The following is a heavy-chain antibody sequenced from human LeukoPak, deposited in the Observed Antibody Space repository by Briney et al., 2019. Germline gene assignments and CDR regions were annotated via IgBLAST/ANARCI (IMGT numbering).Heavy chain of an antibody. CDR1: GFTFSTYS. J-gene: IGHJ6*03. Sequence: GGSLRLSCAASGFTFSTYSMNWVRQAPGKGLEWVSSISSSSSYIYYADSVKGRFTISRDNAKNSVSLQMNSLRAEDTAVYFCARPTWTNYMDVWGKGTAVTISS. D-gene: IGHD3/OR15-3a*01. CDR2: ISSSSSYI. V-gene: IGHV3-21*01. CDR3: ARPTWTNYMDV.